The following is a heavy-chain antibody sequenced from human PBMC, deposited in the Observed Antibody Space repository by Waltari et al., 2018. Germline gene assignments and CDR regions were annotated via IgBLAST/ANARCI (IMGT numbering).Heavy chain of an antibody. D-gene: IGHD1-26*01. V-gene: IGHV4-34*01. Sequence: QVQLQQWGAGLLKPSETLSLTCAVYGGSFSGYYWSWIRQPPGKGLEWIEEINHSGSTTYNPSLKVRVTIPVDTSKNQFSLKLRSVTASDTAVYYCASLGSWELSPLDYWGQGTLLTVSS. J-gene: IGHJ4*02. CDR3: ASLGSWELSPLDY. CDR1: GGSFSGYY. CDR2: INHSGST.